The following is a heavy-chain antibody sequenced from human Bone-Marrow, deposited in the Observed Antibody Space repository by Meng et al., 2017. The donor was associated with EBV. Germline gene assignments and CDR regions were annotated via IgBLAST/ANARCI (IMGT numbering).Heavy chain of an antibody. CDR3: ARRGDYGDTRVSDY. D-gene: IGHD4-17*01. J-gene: IGHJ4*02. Sequence: QVQLQQGGAGLLKPSGTLALTCAVYGGSFSGYYWSWIRQPPGKGLEWIGEINHSGSTNYNPSLKSRVTISVDTSKNQFSLKLSSVTAADTAVYYCARRGDYGDTRVSDYWGQGTLVTVSS. CDR2: INHSGST. CDR1: GGSFSGYY. V-gene: IGHV4-34*01.